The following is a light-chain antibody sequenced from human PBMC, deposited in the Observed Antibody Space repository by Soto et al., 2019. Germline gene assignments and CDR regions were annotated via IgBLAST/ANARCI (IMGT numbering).Light chain of an antibody. CDR3: QQRSNWPPTWT. Sequence: EIVLTQSPATLSLSPGERATLSCRAIQSFSRYLAWYQQKPGQAPRLLIYDASNRATGIPARFSGSGSGTDFTLTISSLEPEDFAVYYCQQRSNWPPTWTFGQGTKVDIK. V-gene: IGKV3-11*01. CDR2: DAS. CDR1: QSFSRY. J-gene: IGKJ1*01.